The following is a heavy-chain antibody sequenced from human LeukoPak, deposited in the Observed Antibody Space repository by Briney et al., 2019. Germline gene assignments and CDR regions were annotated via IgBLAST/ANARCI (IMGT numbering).Heavy chain of an antibody. Sequence: GGSLRLSCAASGFTFSNYWMTWVRQAPGKGLEWVANIKEDGSEKYYVDSVKGRFTISRDNPKNSLYPQMNSLRAEDTAVYYCATAGDWGQGTLVAVSS. V-gene: IGHV3-7*01. CDR2: IKEDGSEK. D-gene: IGHD7-27*01. CDR3: ATAGD. CDR1: GFTFSNYW. J-gene: IGHJ4*02.